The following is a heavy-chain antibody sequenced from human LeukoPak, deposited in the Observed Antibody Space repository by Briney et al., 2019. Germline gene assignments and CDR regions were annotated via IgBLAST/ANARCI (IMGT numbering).Heavy chain of an antibody. Sequence: SETLSLTCTVSGGSISSYYWSWIRQPPGKGLEWIGYIYYSGSTNYNPSLKSRVTISVDTSKNQFSLKLSSVTAADTAVYYCARHDGYSSGWYGAFDIWGQGTMVTVSS. V-gene: IGHV4-59*08. CDR3: ARHDGYSSGWYGAFDI. CDR1: GGSISSYY. CDR2: IYYSGST. D-gene: IGHD6-19*01. J-gene: IGHJ3*02.